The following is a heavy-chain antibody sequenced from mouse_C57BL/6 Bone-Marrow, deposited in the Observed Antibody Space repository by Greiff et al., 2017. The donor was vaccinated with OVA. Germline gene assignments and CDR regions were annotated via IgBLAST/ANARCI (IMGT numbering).Heavy chain of an antibody. Sequence: EVHLVESGAELVKPGASVKLSCTASGFNIKDYYMHWVKQRTEQGLEWIGRIDPEDGETKYAPTFSGQATITADTSSNTAYLQLSSLSSDDTSVYYCARGDGNYSAWFAYWGQGTLVTVSA. J-gene: IGHJ3*01. CDR1: GFNIKDYY. CDR3: ARGDGNYSAWFAY. CDR2: IDPEDGET. D-gene: IGHD2-1*01. V-gene: IGHV14-2*01.